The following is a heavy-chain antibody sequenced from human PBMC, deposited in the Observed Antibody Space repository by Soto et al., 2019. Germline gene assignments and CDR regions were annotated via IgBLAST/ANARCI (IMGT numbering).Heavy chain of an antibody. Sequence: PGESLRLSCAGSGFTFDDYGMSWVRQAPGKWLEWVSGINGSGDSTYYADSVKGRFTISRDNSKNTLYLQMNSLRAEDTAVYYCAKEVGSSGYSPGYYHGMDVWGQGTTVTVSS. CDR2: INGSGDST. CDR3: AKEVGSSGYSPGYYHGMDV. CDR1: GFTFDDYG. J-gene: IGHJ6*02. D-gene: IGHD3-22*01. V-gene: IGHV3-23*01.